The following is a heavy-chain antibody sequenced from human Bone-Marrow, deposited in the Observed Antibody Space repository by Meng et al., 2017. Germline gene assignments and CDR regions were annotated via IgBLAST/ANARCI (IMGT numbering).Heavy chain of an antibody. CDR2: IYYSGST. CDR1: GGSISSGGYY. Sequence: LRLSCTVSGGSISSGGYYWSWIRQHPGKGLEWIGYIYYSGSTYYNPSLKSRVTISVDTSKNQFSLKLSSVTAADTAVYYCARAGYDSSGYYYYYWGQGTLVTVSS. V-gene: IGHV4-31*02. CDR3: ARAGYDSSGYYYYY. D-gene: IGHD3-22*01. J-gene: IGHJ4*02.